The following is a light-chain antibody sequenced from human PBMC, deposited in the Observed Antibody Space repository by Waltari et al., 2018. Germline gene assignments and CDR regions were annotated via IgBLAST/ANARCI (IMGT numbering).Light chain of an antibody. J-gene: IGKJ1*01. V-gene: IGKV3-20*01. CDR1: QSISRF. CDR3: QKYGTLPAT. Sequence: DIFLTQSPGTLSLSPGEGATLSCRASQSISRFLAWYQQKPGQAPRLLSYDASTRATGIPDRFSGSGSRTDFSRTISRLEPEDFAVYYCQKYGTLPATFGQGTKVEIK. CDR2: DAS.